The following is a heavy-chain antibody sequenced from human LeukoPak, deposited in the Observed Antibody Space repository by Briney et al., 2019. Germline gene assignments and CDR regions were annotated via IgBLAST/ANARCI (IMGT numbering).Heavy chain of an antibody. J-gene: IGHJ4*02. CDR1: GGSFSGYY. Sequence: PSETLSLTCAVYGGSFSGYYWSWIRQPPGKGLEWIGEINHSGSTNYNPSLKSRVTISVDTSKNQFSLKLSSVTAADTAVYYCARGGYSYGSYFDYWGQGTLVTVSS. CDR2: INHSGST. V-gene: IGHV4-34*01. CDR3: ARGGYSYGSYFDY. D-gene: IGHD5-18*01.